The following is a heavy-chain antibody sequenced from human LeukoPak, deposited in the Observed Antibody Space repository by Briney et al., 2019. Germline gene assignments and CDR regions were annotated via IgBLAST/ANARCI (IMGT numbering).Heavy chain of an antibody. CDR2: ITGSGGST. D-gene: IGHD3-10*01. CDR3: AKAGLWFGERYYMDV. J-gene: IGHJ6*03. CDR1: GFTFSSYA. Sequence: GGSLRLSCAASGFTFSSYAMSWVRQAPGKGLEWVSAITGSGGSTYYADSVKGRLTISRDNSKNTLYLQMNSLRAEDTAVYYCAKAGLWFGERYYMDVWGKGTTVTVSS. V-gene: IGHV3-23*01.